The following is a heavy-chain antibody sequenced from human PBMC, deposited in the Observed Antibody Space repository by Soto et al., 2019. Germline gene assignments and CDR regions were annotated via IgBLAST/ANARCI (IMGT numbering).Heavy chain of an antibody. CDR2: ISSSGSSI. CDR1: GFTFSTYS. CDR3: ARSDPTDSY. Sequence: GGSLRLSCAASGFTFSTYSMNWVRQAPGKGLEWVSYISSSGSSIYYADSVKGRFTISRDNAKNSLYLQMNSLRAEDTAVYYCARSDPTDSYWGQGTLVTVSS. J-gene: IGHJ4*02. V-gene: IGHV3-48*04.